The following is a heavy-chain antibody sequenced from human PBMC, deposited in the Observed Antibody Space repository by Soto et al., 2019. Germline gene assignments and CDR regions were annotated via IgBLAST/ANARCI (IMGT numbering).Heavy chain of an antibody. CDR1: GFTFSSYS. J-gene: IGHJ6*02. V-gene: IGHV3-21*01. D-gene: IGHD3-3*01. CDR2: ISSSSSYI. Sequence: PGGSLRLSCAASGFTFSSYSMNWVRQAPGKGMEWVSSISSSSSYIYYADSVKGRFTISRNNAKNSLYLKMNSLSAEDTAVYYCARGNAPRRPYDFWSGYYYYGMDVWGQGTTVTVSS. CDR3: ARGNAPRRPYDFWSGYYYYGMDV.